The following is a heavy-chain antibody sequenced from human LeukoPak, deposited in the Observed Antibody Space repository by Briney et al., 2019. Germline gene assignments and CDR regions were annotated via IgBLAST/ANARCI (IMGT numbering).Heavy chain of an antibody. V-gene: IGHV3-7*01. D-gene: IGHD3-10*01. Sequence: PGGFLRLSCAASGFTFSSYWMSWVRQAPGKGLEWVANIKQDGSEKYYVDSVKGRFTIFRDNAKNSVYLQMNSLRAEDTAAYYCARDRGSGSYWEGFDYWGQGTLVTVSS. CDR1: GFTFSSYW. CDR2: IKQDGSEK. CDR3: ARDRGSGSYWEGFDY. J-gene: IGHJ4*02.